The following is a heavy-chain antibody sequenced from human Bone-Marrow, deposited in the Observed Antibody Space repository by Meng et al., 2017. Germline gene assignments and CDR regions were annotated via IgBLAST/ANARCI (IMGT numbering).Heavy chain of an antibody. V-gene: IGHV3-23*01. J-gene: IGHJ4*02. CDR2: ISGSGGST. CDR3: AKWQYYYDSSGYNGADY. Sequence: GGFLRLSCAASGFTFSSYAMSWVRQAPGKGLEWVSAISGSGGSTYYADSVKGRFTISRDNSKNTLYLQMNSLRAEDTAVYYCAKWQYYYDSSGYNGADYWGQGTLVTVSS. D-gene: IGHD3-22*01. CDR1: GFTFSSYA.